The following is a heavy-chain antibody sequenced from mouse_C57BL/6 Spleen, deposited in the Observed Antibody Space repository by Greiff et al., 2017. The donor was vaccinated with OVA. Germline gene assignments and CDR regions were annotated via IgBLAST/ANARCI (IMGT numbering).Heavy chain of an antibody. Sequence: LQQSGAELVRPGASVKMSCKASGYTFTSYNMHWVKQTPRQGLEWIGAIYPGNGDTSYNQKFKGKATLTVDKSSSTAYMQLSSLTSEDSAVYFCARIYYDYDGEFAMDYWGQGTSVTVSS. D-gene: IGHD2-4*01. V-gene: IGHV1-12*01. CDR2: IYPGNGDT. CDR1: GYTFTSYN. J-gene: IGHJ4*01. CDR3: ARIYYDYDGEFAMDY.